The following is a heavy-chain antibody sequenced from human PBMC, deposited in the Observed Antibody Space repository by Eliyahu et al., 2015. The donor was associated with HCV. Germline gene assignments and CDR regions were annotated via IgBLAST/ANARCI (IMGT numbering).Heavy chain of an antibody. CDR2: TWYGASDT. CDR1: GFPFSXXG. CDR3: ASVSNNWEVDY. Sequence: QVQLVESGGGVVQPGGXLRLSCXAXGFPFSXXGMNWVRQAPGKGLEWVAATWYGASDTFHADSVKGRFTISRDNSKNTVYLQMNSLRAEDTAMYYCASVSNNWEVDYWGQGILVAVSS. V-gene: IGHV3-33*03. J-gene: IGHJ4*02. D-gene: IGHD1-20*01.